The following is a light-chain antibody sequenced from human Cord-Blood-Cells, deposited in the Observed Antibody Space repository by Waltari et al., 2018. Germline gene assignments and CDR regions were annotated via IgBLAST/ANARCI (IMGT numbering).Light chain of an antibody. CDR2: GKN. Sequence: SSELTQDPAVSVALGQTVRITCQGDSLRRYYARWYQQKPGQAPVFVIYGKNNRPSGIPDRFSGSSSGNTASLTITGAQAEDEADYYCNSRDSSGNHYVFGTGTKVTVL. CDR3: NSRDSSGNHYV. V-gene: IGLV3-19*01. J-gene: IGLJ1*01. CDR1: SLRRYY.